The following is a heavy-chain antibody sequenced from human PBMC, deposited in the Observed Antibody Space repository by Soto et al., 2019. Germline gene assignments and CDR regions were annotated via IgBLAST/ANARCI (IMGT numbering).Heavy chain of an antibody. V-gene: IGHV4-59*01. J-gene: IGHJ6*02. CDR1: GGSISSYY. Sequence: PSETLSLTCTVSGGSISSYYWSWIRQPPGKGLEWIGYIYYSGSTNYNPSLKSRVTISVDTSKNQFSLKLSSVTAADTAVYYCAGTSITIFGVVITRALYGMDVWGQGTTVTVSS. CDR2: IYYSGST. CDR3: AGTSITIFGVVITRALYGMDV. D-gene: IGHD3-3*01.